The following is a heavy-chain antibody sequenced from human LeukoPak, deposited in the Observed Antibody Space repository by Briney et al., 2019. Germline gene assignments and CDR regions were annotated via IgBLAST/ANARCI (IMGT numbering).Heavy chain of an antibody. V-gene: IGHV4-34*01. Sequence: PSETLSLTCAVYGGSFSGYYWSWIRQPPGKGLEWIGEINHSGSTNYNPSLKSRVTISVDTSKNQFSLKLSSVTAADTAVYYCARASSGYYYDPGWFDPWGQGTLVTVSS. CDR2: INHSGST. CDR1: GGSFSGYY. CDR3: ARASSGYYYDPGWFDP. D-gene: IGHD3-22*01. J-gene: IGHJ5*02.